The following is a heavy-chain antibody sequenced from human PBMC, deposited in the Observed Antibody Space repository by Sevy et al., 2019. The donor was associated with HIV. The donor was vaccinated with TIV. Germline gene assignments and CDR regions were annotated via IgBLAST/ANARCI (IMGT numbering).Heavy chain of an antibody. CDR3: ARHLCPLVTIGPSGFDP. CDR2: IYPGDSDT. Sequence: GESLKISCKGSGYSFSSYWIVWVRQMPGKGLEWMGIIYPGDSDTRYSPSFQGQVTISADKSISTAYLQWSSLKASDTAMYYCARHLCPLVTIGPSGFDPWGQGTLVTVSS. CDR1: GYSFSSYW. D-gene: IGHD2-21*02. V-gene: IGHV5-51*01. J-gene: IGHJ5*02.